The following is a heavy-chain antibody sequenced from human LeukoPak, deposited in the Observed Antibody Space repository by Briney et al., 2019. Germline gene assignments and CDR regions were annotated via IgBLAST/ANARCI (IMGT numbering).Heavy chain of an antibody. V-gene: IGHV3-23*01. J-gene: IGHJ6*03. CDR2: ISGRGDNT. D-gene: IGHD6-19*01. CDR1: GFTFSNYA. Sequence: GGSLRLSCAASGFTFSNYAVSWVRQAPGKGLEWVSAISGRGDNTYYADSVRGRFTISRDNSKNTLYLQMNSLRAEDTAVYYCARDRGIAVAGTPYYYYYMDVWGKGTTVTVSS. CDR3: ARDRGIAVAGTPYYYYYMDV.